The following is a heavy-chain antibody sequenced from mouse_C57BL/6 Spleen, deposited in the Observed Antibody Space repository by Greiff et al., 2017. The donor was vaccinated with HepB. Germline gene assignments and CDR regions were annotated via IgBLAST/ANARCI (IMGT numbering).Heavy chain of an antibody. V-gene: IGHV1-85*01. Sequence: QVQLKESGPELVKPGASVKLSCKASGYTFTSYDINWVKQRPGQGLEWIGWIYPRDGSTKYNEKFKGKATLTVDTSSSTAYMELHSLTSEDSAVYFCARCDYEGYFDYWGQGTTLTVSS. CDR3: ARCDYEGYFDY. CDR2: IYPRDGST. D-gene: IGHD2-4*01. J-gene: IGHJ2*01. CDR1: GYTFTSYD.